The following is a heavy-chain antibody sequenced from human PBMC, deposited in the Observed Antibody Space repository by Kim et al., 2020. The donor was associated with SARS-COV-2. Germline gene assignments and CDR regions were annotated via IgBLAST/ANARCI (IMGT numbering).Heavy chain of an antibody. D-gene: IGHD6-13*01. V-gene: IGHV3-53*01. CDR3: ARAKGAAAGDFDY. Sequence: YADSVKGRFTISRDNSRNTLYLQMNSLRAEDTAVYYCARAKGAAAGDFDYWGQGTLVTVSS. J-gene: IGHJ4*02.